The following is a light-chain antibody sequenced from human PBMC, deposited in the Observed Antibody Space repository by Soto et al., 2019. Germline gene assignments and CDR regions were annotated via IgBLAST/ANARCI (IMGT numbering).Light chain of an antibody. CDR1: QSVVKC. Sequence: EIVLTQSPATLSLSPGERATLSCRASQSVVKCLAWYQQKPGQAPRLLTYDVSSRAPGIPARFSGSGSGTDFTLTISSLEPEDFGVYYCQQCNNWPPITFGQGTRLEIK. CDR2: DVS. V-gene: IGKV3-11*01. CDR3: QQCNNWPPIT. J-gene: IGKJ5*01.